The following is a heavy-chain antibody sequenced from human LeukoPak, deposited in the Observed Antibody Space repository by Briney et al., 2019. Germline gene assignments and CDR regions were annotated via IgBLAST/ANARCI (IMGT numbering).Heavy chain of an antibody. D-gene: IGHD3-3*02. Sequence: SETLSLTCAVYGGSFSGYYWSWIRQPPGKGLEWIGEINHSGSTNYNPSLKSRVTISVDTSKSQFSLKLSSVTAADTAVYYCARHFWSGYYTAYYYYGMDVWGQGTTVTVSS. CDR3: ARHFWSGYYTAYYYYGMDV. CDR2: INHSGST. CDR1: GGSFSGYY. V-gene: IGHV4-34*01. J-gene: IGHJ6*02.